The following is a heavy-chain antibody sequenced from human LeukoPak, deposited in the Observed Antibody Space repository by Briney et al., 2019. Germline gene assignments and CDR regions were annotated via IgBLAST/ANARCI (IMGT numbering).Heavy chain of an antibody. J-gene: IGHJ5*02. CDR3: AKDHRLLLTNWFDP. V-gene: IGHV3-9*01. CDR1: GFTFDDYA. CDR2: ISWNSGSI. D-gene: IGHD3-22*01. Sequence: GGSLRLSCAASGFTFDDYAMHWVRQAPGKGLEWVSGISWNSGSIGYADSVKGRLTISRDNAKNSLYLQMNSLRAEDTALYYCAKDHRLLLTNWFDPWGQGTLVTVSS.